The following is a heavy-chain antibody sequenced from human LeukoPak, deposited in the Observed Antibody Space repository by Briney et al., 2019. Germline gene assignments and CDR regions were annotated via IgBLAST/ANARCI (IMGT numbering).Heavy chain of an antibody. Sequence: GGSLEISCQGSGSMFTSYWIAWVRQLPGKGLEFMGIIYPADSDTRYSPSFQGQVTISADKSISTAYLQWSSLKASDTAMYYCVRRTTGEYYFDYWGQGTLVTVSS. CDR2: IYPADSDT. CDR3: VRRTTGEYYFDY. CDR1: GSMFTSYW. D-gene: IGHD7-27*01. J-gene: IGHJ4*02. V-gene: IGHV5-51*01.